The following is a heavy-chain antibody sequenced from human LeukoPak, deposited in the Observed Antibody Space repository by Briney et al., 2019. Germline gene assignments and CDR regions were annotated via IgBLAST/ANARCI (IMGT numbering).Heavy chain of an antibody. V-gene: IGHV3-23*01. Sequence: PGGSLRLSCAASGFTFSTYAMTWVRQAPGKGLEWVWAISGSGSSTYYADSVKGRFTISRDNSKNTLYLQMSSLGAEDTAVYYCAGRGSRSGYCPLDYWGQGTLVTVSS. J-gene: IGHJ4*02. CDR3: AGRGSRSGYCPLDY. CDR1: GFTFSTYA. D-gene: IGHD3-22*01. CDR2: ISGSGSST.